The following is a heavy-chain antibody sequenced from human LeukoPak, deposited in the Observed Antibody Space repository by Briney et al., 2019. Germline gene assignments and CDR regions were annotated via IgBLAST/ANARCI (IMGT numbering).Heavy chain of an antibody. CDR3: AKTVGALDY. CDR2: ITGSGGAA. J-gene: IGHJ4*02. Sequence: GGSLRLSCAASGFTFSSYVMTWVRQAPGKGLEWVSVITGSGGAAFYADSVKGRFTMSRDNSKNTVYLQMNSLRAEDTAVYYCAKTVGALDYWGQGTLVTVSS. CDR1: GFTFSSYV. D-gene: IGHD1-26*01. V-gene: IGHV3-23*01.